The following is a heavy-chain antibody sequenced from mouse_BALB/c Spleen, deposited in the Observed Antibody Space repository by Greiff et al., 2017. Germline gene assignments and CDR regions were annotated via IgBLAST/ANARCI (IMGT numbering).Heavy chain of an antibody. V-gene: IGHV5-6-2*01. Sequence: DVQLVESGGGLVKLGGSLKLSCAASGFTFSSYYMSWVRQTPEKRLELVAAINSNGGSTYYPDTVKGRFTISRDNAKNTLYLQMSSLKSEDTALYYCASSYDYDYYAMDYWGQGTSVTVSS. CDR2: INSNGGST. CDR1: GFTFSSYY. CDR3: ASSYDYDYYAMDY. D-gene: IGHD2-4*01. J-gene: IGHJ4*01.